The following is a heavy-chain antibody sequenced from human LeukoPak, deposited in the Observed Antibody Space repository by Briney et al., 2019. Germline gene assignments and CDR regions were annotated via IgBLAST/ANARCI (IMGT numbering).Heavy chain of an antibody. CDR3: ARGSGYYYVDFDY. CDR1: GGSISSTSYY. D-gene: IGHD3-22*01. V-gene: IGHV4-39*07. J-gene: IGHJ4*02. CDR2: IYYSGSA. Sequence: SETLSLTCAVSGGSISSTSYYWGWIRQPPGKGLEWIGSIYYSGSAYYNPSLKSRVTISVDTSKNQFSLKLSSVTAADTAVYYCARGSGYYYVDFDYWGQGTLVTVSS.